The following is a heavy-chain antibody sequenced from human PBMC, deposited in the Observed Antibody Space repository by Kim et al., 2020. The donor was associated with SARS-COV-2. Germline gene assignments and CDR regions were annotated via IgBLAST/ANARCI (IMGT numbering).Heavy chain of an antibody. CDR3: ARGVYYYDSNAFGH. D-gene: IGHD3-22*01. V-gene: IGHV3-74*01. CDR1: GFTFSNYW. CDR2: IKSDGSTT. J-gene: IGHJ1*01. Sequence: GGSLRLSCAASGFTFSNYWMHWVRQVPGKGLIWVARIKSDGSTTVYADSVKGRFTVSRDNAGNILDLQMNSLRAEDTALYYCARGVYYYDSNAFGHCGQG.